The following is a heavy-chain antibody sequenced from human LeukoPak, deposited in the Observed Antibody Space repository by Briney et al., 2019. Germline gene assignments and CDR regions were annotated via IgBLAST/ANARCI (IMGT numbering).Heavy chain of an antibody. V-gene: IGHV5-51*01. J-gene: IGHJ4*02. CDR1: GYNFTTYW. D-gene: IGHD1-26*01. Sequence: GESLKISCKGSGYNFTTYWIGWVRQMPGKGLEWMGIIYPGDSDTRYSPSFQGQVTISADKSINTAYLQWSSLKASDTAMYYCARRRDLYSGSYYPFDYWGQGTLVTVSS. CDR2: IYPGDSDT. CDR3: ARRRDLYSGSYYPFDY.